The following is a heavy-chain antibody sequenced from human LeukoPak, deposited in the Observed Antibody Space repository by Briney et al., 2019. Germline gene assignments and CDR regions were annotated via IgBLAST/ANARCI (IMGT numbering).Heavy chain of an antibody. CDR3: ARVGEFYYDSSGYYPDY. Sequence: GASVKVSCKASGYTFTGYYMHWVRQAPGQGLEWMGWINPNSGGTNYAQKFQGRVTMTRDTSISTAYMELSRLRSDDTAVYYCARVGEFYYDSSGYYPDYWGQGTLVTVSS. J-gene: IGHJ4*02. V-gene: IGHV1-2*02. D-gene: IGHD3-22*01. CDR2: INPNSGGT. CDR1: GYTFTGYY.